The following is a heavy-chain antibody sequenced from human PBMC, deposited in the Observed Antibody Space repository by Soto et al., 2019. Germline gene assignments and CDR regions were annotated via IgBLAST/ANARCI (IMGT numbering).Heavy chain of an antibody. CDR1: GFTFSNAW. CDR3: TTGRGDYDFWSGYPDYGMAV. CDR2: IKSKTDGGTT. D-gene: IGHD3-3*01. Sequence: GGSLRLSCAASGFTFSNAWMNWVRQAPGKGLEWVGRIKSKTDGGTTDYAAPVKGRFTISRDDSKNTLYLQMNSLKTEDTAVYYCTTGRGDYDFWSGYPDYGMAVWGQGTSVTVSS. V-gene: IGHV3-15*07. J-gene: IGHJ6*02.